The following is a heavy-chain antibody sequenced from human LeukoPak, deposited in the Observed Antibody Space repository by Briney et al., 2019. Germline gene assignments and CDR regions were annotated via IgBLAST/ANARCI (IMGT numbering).Heavy chain of an antibody. J-gene: IGHJ5*02. CDR3: ALYYYGSGRGLNWFDP. CDR1: GYTLTELS. CDR2: FDPEDGET. D-gene: IGHD3-10*01. V-gene: IGHV1-24*01. Sequence: ASVKVSCKVSGYTLTELSMHWVRQAPGKGLEWTGGFDPEDGETIYAQKFQGRVTMTEDTSTDTAYMELSSLRSEDTAVYYCALYYYGSGRGLNWFDPWGQGTLVTVSS.